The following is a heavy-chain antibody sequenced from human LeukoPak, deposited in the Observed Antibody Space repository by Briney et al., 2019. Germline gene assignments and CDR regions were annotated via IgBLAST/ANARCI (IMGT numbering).Heavy chain of an antibody. CDR3: ATSLDYDSSGYLFDY. CDR1: GFTVSSNY. Sequence: GGSLRLSCAASGFTVSSNYMSWVRQAPGKGLEWVSVIYSGGSTYYADSVKGRFTISRHNSKNTLYLQMNSLRAEDTAVYYCATSLDYDSSGYLFDYWGQETLVTVSS. J-gene: IGHJ4*02. CDR2: IYSGGST. D-gene: IGHD3-22*01. V-gene: IGHV3-53*04.